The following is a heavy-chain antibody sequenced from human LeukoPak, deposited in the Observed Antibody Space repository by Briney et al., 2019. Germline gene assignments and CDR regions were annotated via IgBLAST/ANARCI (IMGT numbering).Heavy chain of an antibody. CDR1: GFTLSTFD. V-gene: IGHV3-21*01. Sequence: GGSLRLSCAASGFTLSTFDMNWVRQAPGEGLEWVSSISSSSSYIYYADSVKGRFTISRDNAKNSLYLQMNSLRAEDTAVYYCARGPYSGSPASTYYFDYWGQGTLVTVSS. CDR3: ARGPYSGSPASTYYFDY. CDR2: ISSSSSYI. D-gene: IGHD1-26*01. J-gene: IGHJ4*02.